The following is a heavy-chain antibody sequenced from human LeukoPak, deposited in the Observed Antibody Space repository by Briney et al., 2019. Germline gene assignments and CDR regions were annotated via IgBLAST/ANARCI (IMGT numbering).Heavy chain of an antibody. CDR1: GFTFSDYY. D-gene: IGHD6-13*01. CDR3: ARPTAAAVNWFDP. CDR2: ISRSGSTI. Sequence: SGGSLRLSCAVSGFTFSDYYISWIRQAPGKGLEWVSYISRSGSTIYYADSVKGRFTISRDNAKNSLYLQMNSLRAEDTAVYYCARPTAAAVNWFDPWGQGTLVTVSS. V-gene: IGHV3-11*04. J-gene: IGHJ5*02.